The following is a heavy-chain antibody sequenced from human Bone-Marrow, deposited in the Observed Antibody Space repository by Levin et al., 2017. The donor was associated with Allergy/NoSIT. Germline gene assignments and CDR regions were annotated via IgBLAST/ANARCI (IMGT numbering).Heavy chain of an antibody. CDR3: ARDLTIYGVVAFDS. Sequence: GGSLRLSCAASGFTFSSYEMTWVRQAPGKGLEWVAYISSSGSTIYNAASVEGRFTISRDNAKNSLYLYMNNVRAEDTAVYYCARDLTIYGVVAFDSWGQGTLVTVSS. V-gene: IGHV3-48*03. CDR2: ISSSGSTI. J-gene: IGHJ4*02. D-gene: IGHD3-3*01. CDR1: GFTFSSYE.